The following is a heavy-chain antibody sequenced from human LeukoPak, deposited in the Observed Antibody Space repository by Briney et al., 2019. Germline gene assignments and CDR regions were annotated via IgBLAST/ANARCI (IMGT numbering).Heavy chain of an antibody. Sequence: GGSLRLSCAASGFTFSSYEMNWVRQAPGKGLEWVSYISSSGSTIYHADSVKGRFTISRDNAKNSLYLQMNSLRAEDTAVYYCARDRVRIQLWPTFDYWGQGTLVTVSS. D-gene: IGHD5-18*01. CDR1: GFTFSSYE. CDR2: ISSSGSTI. J-gene: IGHJ4*02. CDR3: ARDRVRIQLWPTFDY. V-gene: IGHV3-48*03.